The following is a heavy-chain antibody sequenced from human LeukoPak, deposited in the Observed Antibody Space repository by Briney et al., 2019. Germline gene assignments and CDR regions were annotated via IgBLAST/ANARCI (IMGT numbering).Heavy chain of an antibody. CDR2: ISSSGSTI. D-gene: IGHD3-10*02. CDR1: GFTFSSYE. Sequence: GGSLRLSCAASGFTFSSYEMNWVRQAPGKGLEWVSYISSSGSTIYYADSVKGRFTISRDNAKNSLYLQMNSLRAEDTAVYYCAELGITMIGGVWGRGTTVTVSS. CDR3: AELGITMIGGV. J-gene: IGHJ6*04. V-gene: IGHV3-48*03.